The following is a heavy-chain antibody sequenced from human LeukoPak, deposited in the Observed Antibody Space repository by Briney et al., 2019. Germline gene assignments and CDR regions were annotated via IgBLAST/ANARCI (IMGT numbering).Heavy chain of an antibody. Sequence: ASVKVSCKASGYTFTSYGISWVRQAPGQGLEWMGWISAYNGNTNYAQKLQGRVTMTTDTSTSTAYMELRSLRSDDTAVYYCARARGELRYFDGAGDYWGQGTLVTVSS. J-gene: IGHJ4*02. CDR1: GYTFTSYG. CDR3: ARARGELRYFDGAGDY. V-gene: IGHV1-18*01. D-gene: IGHD3-9*01. CDR2: ISAYNGNT.